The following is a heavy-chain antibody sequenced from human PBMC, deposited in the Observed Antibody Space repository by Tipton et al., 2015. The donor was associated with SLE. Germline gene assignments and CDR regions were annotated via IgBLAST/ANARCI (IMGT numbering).Heavy chain of an antibody. D-gene: IGHD3-10*01. Sequence: LRLSCAVYGGSFSGYYWSWIRQPPGKGLEWIGEINHSGSTNYNPSLKSRVTISVDTSKNQFSLKLSPVTAADTAVYYCARDHRMVRGRDGGQGTLVTVSS. CDR3: ARDHRMVRGRD. CDR2: INHSGST. CDR1: GGSFSGYY. J-gene: IGHJ4*02. V-gene: IGHV4-34*01.